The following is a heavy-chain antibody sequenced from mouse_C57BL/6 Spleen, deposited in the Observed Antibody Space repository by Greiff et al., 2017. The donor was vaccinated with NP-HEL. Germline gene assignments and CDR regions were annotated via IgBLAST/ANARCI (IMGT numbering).Heavy chain of an antibody. J-gene: IGHJ2*01. CDR3: ASDGSSTFFDY. Sequence: VQLQQSGPVLVKPGASVKLSCTASGYTFTDYYMNWVKQSPGKSLEWIGVINPYNGGTSYNQKFKGKATLPVDKSSSTAYMVLHSLTSEYSAVYDCASDGSSTFFDYWGQGTTLTVSS. CDR2: INPYNGGT. D-gene: IGHD1-1*01. V-gene: IGHV1-19*01. CDR1: GYTFTDYY.